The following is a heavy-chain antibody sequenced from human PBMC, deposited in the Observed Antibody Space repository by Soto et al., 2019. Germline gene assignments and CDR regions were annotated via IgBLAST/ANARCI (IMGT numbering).Heavy chain of an antibody. CDR3: VRTCYDIDYRARFDH. J-gene: IGHJ5*02. D-gene: IGHD3-22*01. Sequence: TGGSLRLPCAAYGFTFSIYSMNWVRQAPGKGLEWVSHISSDKSTLSYADSVEGRFTISRDNAKNTLYLQMDSLRAEDTAVYYCVRTCYDIDYRARFDHWGPGTLVTVSS. CDR1: GFTFSIYS. V-gene: IGHV3-48*04. CDR2: ISSDKSTL.